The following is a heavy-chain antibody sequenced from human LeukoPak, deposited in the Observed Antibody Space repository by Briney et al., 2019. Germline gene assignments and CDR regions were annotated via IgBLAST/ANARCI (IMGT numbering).Heavy chain of an antibody. CDR2: IYYSGST. Sequence: KTSETLSLTCTVSGGSISSYYWSWLRHPPGKRLEWIGHIYYSGSTNYNPSLKSRVTISVDTSKNQFSLKLSSVTAADTAVYYCASRSSIWSGYQDTLYYFDSWGQGTLVTVSS. D-gene: IGHD3-3*01. V-gene: IGHV4-59*01. CDR3: ASRSSIWSGYQDTLYYFDS. CDR1: GGSISSYY. J-gene: IGHJ4*02.